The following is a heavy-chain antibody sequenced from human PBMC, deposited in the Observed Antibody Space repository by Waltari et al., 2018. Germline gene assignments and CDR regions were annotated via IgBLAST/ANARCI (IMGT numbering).Heavy chain of an antibody. V-gene: IGHV1-46*01. D-gene: IGHD6-6*01. J-gene: IGHJ4*02. CDR2: INPSGGST. CDR3: ARDLSSSLPTDY. Sequence: QVQLVQSGAEVKKPGASVKVSCKASGYTFTSYYMHWVRQAPGQGLEWVGRINPSGGSTSYAQKFQGRVTMTRDTSTSTVDMELSSLRSEDTAVYYCARDLSSSLPTDYWGQGTLVTVSS. CDR1: GYTFTSYY.